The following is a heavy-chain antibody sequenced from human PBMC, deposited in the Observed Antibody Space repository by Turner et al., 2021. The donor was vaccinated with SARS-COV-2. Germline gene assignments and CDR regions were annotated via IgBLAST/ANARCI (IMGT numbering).Heavy chain of an antibody. J-gene: IGHJ6*02. V-gene: IGHV3-53*01. CDR3: ARDGAWKPEGMDV. CDR1: GFTVSSNY. CDR2: IYSGGST. D-gene: IGHD1-1*01. Sequence: EVQLVESGGGLIQPGGSLRLSCAASGFTVSSNYMSWVRQAPGKGLEWVSVIYSGGSTYYADSVKGRFTISRDNSKNTLYLQMNSLRAEDTAVYYGARDGAWKPEGMDVWGQGTTVTVSS.